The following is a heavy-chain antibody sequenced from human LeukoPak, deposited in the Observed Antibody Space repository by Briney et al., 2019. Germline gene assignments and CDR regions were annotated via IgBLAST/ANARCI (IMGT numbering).Heavy chain of an antibody. CDR2: IIPILGIA. D-gene: IGHD2-15*01. V-gene: IGHV1-69*04. CDR3: ARDPSVVAAND. CDR1: GGTFSSYA. J-gene: IGHJ4*02. Sequence: VASVKVSCKASGGTFSSYAISWVRQAPGQGLEWMGRIIPILGIANYAQKFQGRVTITADKSTSTAYMELSSLRSEDTAVYYCARDPSVVAANDWGQGTLVTVSS.